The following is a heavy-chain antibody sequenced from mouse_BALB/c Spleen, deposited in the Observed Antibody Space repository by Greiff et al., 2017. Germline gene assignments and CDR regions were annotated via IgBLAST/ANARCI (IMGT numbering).Heavy chain of an antibody. CDR3: ARWFDWYFDV. CDR1: GFTFSSYA. J-gene: IGHJ1*01. Sequence: EVQGVESGGGLVKPGGSLKLSCAASGFTFSSYAMSWVRQTPEKRLEWVATISSGGSYTYYPDSVKGRFTISRDNAKNTLYLQMSSLRSEDTAMYYCARWFDWYFDVWGAGTTVTVSS. V-gene: IGHV5-9-3*01. CDR2: ISSGGSYT. D-gene: IGHD2-2*01.